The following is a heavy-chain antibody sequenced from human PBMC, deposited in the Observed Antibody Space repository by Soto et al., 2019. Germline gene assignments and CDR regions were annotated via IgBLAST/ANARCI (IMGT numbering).Heavy chain of an antibody. CDR3: AREGIAAAGTFDY. J-gene: IGHJ4*02. D-gene: IGHD6-13*01. CDR2: IYYSGST. V-gene: IGHV4-31*03. CDR1: GGSISSGGYY. Sequence: KPSETLSLTCTVSGGSISSGGYYWSWIRQHPGKGLEWIGYIYYSGSTYYNPSLKSRVTISVDTSKNQFSLKLSSVTAADTAVYYCAREGIAAAGTFDYWGQGTLVTVSS.